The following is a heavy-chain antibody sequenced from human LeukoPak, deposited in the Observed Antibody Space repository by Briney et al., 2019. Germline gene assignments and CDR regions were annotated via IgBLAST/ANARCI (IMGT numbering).Heavy chain of an antibody. V-gene: IGHV4-34*12. CDR3: ARRGNSSRGPNWFDP. D-gene: IGHD2/OR15-2a*01. J-gene: IGHJ5*02. Sequence: SETLSLTCDVYGGSFSDYCWSWIRQAPGKGLEWIGEVIQSGNTNYNPSLKSRLTISVDTSKNQFSLKLSSVTAADSAVYYCARRGNSSRGPNWFDPWGQGTLVTVSS. CDR2: VIQSGNT. CDR1: GGSFSDYC.